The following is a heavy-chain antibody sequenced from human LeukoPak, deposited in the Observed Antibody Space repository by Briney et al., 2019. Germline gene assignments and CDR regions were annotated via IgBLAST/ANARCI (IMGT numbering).Heavy chain of an antibody. Sequence: PSETLSLTCTVSGGSISSYYWSWIRQPAGKGLEWIGYIYYSGSTNYNPSLESRVTISVDTSKNQFSLKLSSVTAADTAVYYCARASNKYSSSSWGDYYYYYMDVWGKGTTVTVSS. CDR2: IYYSGST. D-gene: IGHD6-6*01. CDR3: ARASNKYSSSSWGDYYYYYMDV. J-gene: IGHJ6*03. CDR1: GGSISSYY. V-gene: IGHV4-59*01.